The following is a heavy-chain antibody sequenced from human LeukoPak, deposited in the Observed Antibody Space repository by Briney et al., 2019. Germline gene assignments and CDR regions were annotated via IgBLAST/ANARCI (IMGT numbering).Heavy chain of an antibody. V-gene: IGHV4-59*01. Sequence: SETLSLTCTVSGGSISSYYWSWIRQPPGKGLEWIGYIYYSGSTNYNPSLKSRVTISVDTSRNQFSLKLSSVTAADTAVYCCARELGFGTLNWFDPWGQGTLVTVSS. CDR3: ARELGFGTLNWFDP. J-gene: IGHJ5*02. D-gene: IGHD3-10*01. CDR2: IYYSGST. CDR1: GGSISSYY.